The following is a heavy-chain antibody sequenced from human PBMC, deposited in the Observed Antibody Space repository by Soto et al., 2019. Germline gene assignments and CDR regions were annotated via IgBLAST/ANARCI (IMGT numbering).Heavy chain of an antibody. CDR2: TSAFYGNS. V-gene: IGHV1-18*04. CDR1: GYPFSSYG. CDR3: ARLVVAGSPHDY. D-gene: IGHD2-15*01. J-gene: IGHJ4*02. Sequence: QVYLVQSAAEVKKPGASVTVSCKASGYPFSSYGITWVRQAPGQGLEWMGWTSAFYGNSTYSEKFQGRVTMTIDTSTNTAYMDLRSLKSDATAVYYCARLVVAGSPHDYWGLGTLVTVSS.